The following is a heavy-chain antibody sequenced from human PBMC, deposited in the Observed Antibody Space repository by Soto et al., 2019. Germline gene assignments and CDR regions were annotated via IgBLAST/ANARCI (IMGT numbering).Heavy chain of an antibody. CDR3: ASRQSYSGGVDY. D-gene: IGHD2-15*01. CDR1: GFAVSRNY. V-gene: IGHV3-53*01. J-gene: IGHJ4*02. Sequence: GESLKISWADSGFAVSRNYMRWVRQAPGKGLDWVSTIYSGGSAYYADSVQGRFTISRDNSKNTLYLQMNSLSAEDTAVYYCASRQSYSGGVDYWGQGTLVTVSS. CDR2: IYSGGSA.